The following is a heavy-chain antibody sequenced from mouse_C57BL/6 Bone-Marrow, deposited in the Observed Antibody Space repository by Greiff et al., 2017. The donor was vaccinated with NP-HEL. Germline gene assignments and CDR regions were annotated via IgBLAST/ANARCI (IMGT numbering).Heavy chain of an antibody. J-gene: IGHJ2*01. CDR3: ARGGWDPDY. Sequence: EVNVVESGGGLVKPGGSLKLSCAASGFTFSSYAMSWVRQTPEKRLEWVATISDGGSYTYYPDNVKGRFTISRDNAKNNLYLQMSHLKSEDTAMYYCARGGWDPDYWGQGTTLTVSS. CDR1: GFTFSSYA. D-gene: IGHD4-1*01. CDR2: ISDGGSYT. V-gene: IGHV5-4*03.